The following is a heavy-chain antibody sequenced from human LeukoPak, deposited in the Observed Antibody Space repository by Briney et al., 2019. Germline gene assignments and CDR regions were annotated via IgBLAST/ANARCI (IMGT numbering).Heavy chain of an antibody. D-gene: IGHD2-15*01. J-gene: IGHJ4*02. CDR2: ISYNGGT. V-gene: IGHV4-59*08. Sequence: SETLSLTCTVSGGSMNSYYWSVIRQPPGKGLEYIGYISYNGGTNYNPSLTSRVTISVDTSKNQFSLRLSSVTAADTAVYYCARHGPCSGGTCYDYRGQGSLVTVSS. CDR3: ARHGPCSGGTCYDY. CDR1: GGSMNSYY.